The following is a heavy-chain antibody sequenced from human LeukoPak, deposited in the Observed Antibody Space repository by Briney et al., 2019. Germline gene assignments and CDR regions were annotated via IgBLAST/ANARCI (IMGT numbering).Heavy chain of an antibody. J-gene: IGHJ4*02. CDR3: ASGNYYHVDY. CDR2: IYYSGTT. V-gene: IGHV4-39*07. CDR1: GGSISSTHYY. Sequence: PSETLSLTCTVSGGSISSTHYYWGWIRQPPGKGLEWIGSIYYSGTTYYNPSLKSRVTISVDTSKNQFSLKLNSVTAADTAVYYCASGNYYHVDYWGPGTLVTVSS. D-gene: IGHD1-7*01.